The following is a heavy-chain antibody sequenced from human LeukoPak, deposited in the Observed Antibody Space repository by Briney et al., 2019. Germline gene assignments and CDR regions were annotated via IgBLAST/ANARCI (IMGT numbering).Heavy chain of an antibody. CDR3: AKVWGYCSSTSCYAAAGPYYFDY. CDR2: ISYDGSNK. Sequence: PGGSLRLSCAASGFTFSSYGMHWVRQAPGKGLEWVAVISYDGSNKYYADSVKGRFTISRDNSKNTLYLQMNSLRAEDTAVYYCAKVWGYCSSTSCYAAAGPYYFDYWGQGTLVTVSS. V-gene: IGHV3-30*18. CDR1: GFTFSSYG. J-gene: IGHJ4*02. D-gene: IGHD2-2*01.